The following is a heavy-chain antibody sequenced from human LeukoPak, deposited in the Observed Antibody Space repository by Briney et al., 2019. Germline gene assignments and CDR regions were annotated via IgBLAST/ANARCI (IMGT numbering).Heavy chain of an antibody. CDR3: ARDGPRIAALGEDFDY. J-gene: IGHJ4*02. CDR1: GYTFTSYY. D-gene: IGHD6-6*01. CDR2: INASGGST. V-gene: IGHV1-46*01. Sequence: VASVKVSCKASGYTFTSYYMHWVRQAPGQGLEWMGIINASGGSTSYAQKFQGRVTMTRDTSTSTVYMELSSLRSEDTAVYYCARDGPRIAALGEDFDYWGQGTLVTVSA.